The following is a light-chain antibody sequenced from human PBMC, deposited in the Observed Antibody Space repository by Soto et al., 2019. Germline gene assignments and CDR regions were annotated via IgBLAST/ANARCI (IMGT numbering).Light chain of an antibody. Sequence: EIVMTQSPATLSVSPGERATLSCRASQSISSNLAWYQQKPGQAPRLLIYGASTRATGGPARFSGSGSGTEFTLTISSLQSEDLAVYFCQQYTNWPLTFGGGTKVEIK. CDR1: QSISSN. J-gene: IGKJ4*01. V-gene: IGKV3-15*01. CDR2: GAS. CDR3: QQYTNWPLT.